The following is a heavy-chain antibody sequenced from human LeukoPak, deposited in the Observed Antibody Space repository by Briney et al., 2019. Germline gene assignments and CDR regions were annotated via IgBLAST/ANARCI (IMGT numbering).Heavy chain of an antibody. Sequence: LRLSCAASGFTFSDYSMNWVRQAPGKGLEWVSYTWGGSSIYYADSVKGRFTISRDSAQSFLYLQMNSLRDEDTAVYYCVRDHGYAFDVWGQGTMVTVSS. J-gene: IGHJ3*01. CDR1: GFTFSDYS. CDR3: VRDHGYAFDV. CDR2: TWGGSSI. V-gene: IGHV3-48*02.